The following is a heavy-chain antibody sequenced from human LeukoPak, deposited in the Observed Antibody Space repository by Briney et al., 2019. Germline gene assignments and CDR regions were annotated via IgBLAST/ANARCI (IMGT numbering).Heavy chain of an antibody. CDR1: GGSISSYY. CDR2: IYYSGST. CDR3: ARGAPYSSSWYY. Sequence: TPSETLSLTCTVSGGSISSYYWSWIRQPPGKGLEWIGYIYYSGSTNYNPSLKSRVTISVDTSKNQFSLKLSSVTAADTAVYYCARGAPYSSSWYYWGQGTLVTVSS. J-gene: IGHJ4*02. V-gene: IGHV4-59*01. D-gene: IGHD6-13*01.